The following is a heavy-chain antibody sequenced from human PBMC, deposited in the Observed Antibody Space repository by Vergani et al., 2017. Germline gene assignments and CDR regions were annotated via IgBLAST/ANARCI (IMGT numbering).Heavy chain of an antibody. CDR2: INPSGGST. V-gene: IGHV1-46*03. Sequence: QVQLVQSGAEVKNPGASVKVSCKASGYTFTSYYMYWVRQAPGQVLEWMGIINPSGGSTSYAQKFQGRVTMTSDTLTSTVYMELSILKSEDTSVDYCARVAGSGSPEYFQHWGQGTLVTVSS. J-gene: IGHJ1*01. D-gene: IGHD2-15*01. CDR3: ARVAGSGSPEYFQH. CDR1: GYTFTSYY.